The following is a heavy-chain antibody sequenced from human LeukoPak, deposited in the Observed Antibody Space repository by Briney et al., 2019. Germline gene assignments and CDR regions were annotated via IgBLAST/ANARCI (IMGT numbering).Heavy chain of an antibody. CDR1: GFTFSSYA. CDR3: ARGEGDYGDFNYDY. CDR2: ISGSGGTT. J-gene: IGHJ4*02. V-gene: IGHV3-23*01. D-gene: IGHD4-17*01. Sequence: PGGSLRLSCAVSGFTFSSYAMSWVRQAPGKGLEWVSVISGSGGTTYYSDSVKGRFTISRDNSKNTLYLQMNSLRAEDTAVYYCARGEGDYGDFNYDYWGQGTLVTVSS.